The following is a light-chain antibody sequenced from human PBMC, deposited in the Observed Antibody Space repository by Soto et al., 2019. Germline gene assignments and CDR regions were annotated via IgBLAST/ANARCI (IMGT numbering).Light chain of an antibody. Sequence: GDSVTITCRASQSIHSWVAWYQQKPGKAPKLLIYDASTLEGGVSSRFGGSGAGTEFTLTISSLQPDDFATYYCQQYHTYSYSFGQGTKVDIK. V-gene: IGKV1-5*01. J-gene: IGKJ2*01. CDR2: DAS. CDR3: QQYHTYSYS. CDR1: QSIHSW.